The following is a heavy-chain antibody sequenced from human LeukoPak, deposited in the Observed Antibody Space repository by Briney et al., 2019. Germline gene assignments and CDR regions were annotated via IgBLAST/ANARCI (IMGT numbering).Heavy chain of an antibody. Sequence: GGSLRLSCAASGFTVSTYYTTWVRQAPGKGLECVSVIYSGGSTYYADSVKGRFTVSRDNSKNTLYLQMNSLRAEDTAMYYCARGLGYCTSTTCLLPFDYWGQGTLVAVSS. CDR3: ARGLGYCTSTTCLLPFDY. J-gene: IGHJ4*02. CDR2: IYSGGST. CDR1: GFTVSTYY. V-gene: IGHV3-53*01. D-gene: IGHD2-2*01.